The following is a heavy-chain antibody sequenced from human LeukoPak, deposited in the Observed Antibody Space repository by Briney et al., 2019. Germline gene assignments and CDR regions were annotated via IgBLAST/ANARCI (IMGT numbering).Heavy chain of an antibody. V-gene: IGHV4-39*07. CDR1: GGSISSSSYY. CDR2: IYYSGST. Sequence: PSETLSLTCTVSGGSISSSSYYWGWIRQPPGKGLEWIGSIYYSGSTYYNPSLKSRVTISVDTSKNQFSLKLSSVTAADTAVYYCARDLPDSSGYIFDYWGQGTLVTVSS. D-gene: IGHD3-22*01. J-gene: IGHJ4*02. CDR3: ARDLPDSSGYIFDY.